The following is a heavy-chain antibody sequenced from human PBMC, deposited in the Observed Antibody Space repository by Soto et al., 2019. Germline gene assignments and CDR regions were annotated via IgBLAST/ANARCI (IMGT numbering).Heavy chain of an antibody. CDR1: GFTFGVYN. CDR3: ARVFVETSMNDGMDV. D-gene: IGHD5-18*01. J-gene: IGHJ6*02. V-gene: IGHV3-30*03. CDR2: ISYDGSDG. Sequence: LRLSCAASGFTFGVYNMQWVRQAPGKGPECVAVISYDGSDGYYADSVRGRFTISRDNSKSTLYLQMSSLRAEDAAVYYCARVFVETSMNDGMDVWGQGTAVTVSS.